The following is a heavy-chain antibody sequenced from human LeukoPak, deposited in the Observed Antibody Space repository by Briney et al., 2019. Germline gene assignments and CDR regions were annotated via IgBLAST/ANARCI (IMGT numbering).Heavy chain of an antibody. CDR2: IYHSGST. CDR3: ARVRSGWYGVSEVDY. D-gene: IGHD6-19*01. V-gene: IGHV4-59*12. J-gene: IGHJ4*02. CDR1: GGSISSYY. Sequence: SETLSLTCTVSGGSISSYYWSWIRQPPGKGLEWIGYIYHSGSTKYNPSLKSRVTISVDTSKNQFSLKLSSVTAADTAVYYCARVRSGWYGVSEVDYWGQGTLVTVSS.